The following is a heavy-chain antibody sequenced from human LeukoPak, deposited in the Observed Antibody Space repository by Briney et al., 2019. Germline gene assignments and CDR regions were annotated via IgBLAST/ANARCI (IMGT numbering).Heavy chain of an antibody. V-gene: IGHV4-34*01. CDR1: GGSFSGYY. Sequence: SGTLSLTCAVYGGSFSGYYWRWIRQPPGKGLEWIGEINHSGSTNYNPSLKSRVTISVDTSKNQFSLKMSSVTAADTAVYYCARTPEVVGWFDPWGQGTLVTVSS. J-gene: IGHJ5*02. CDR2: INHSGST. CDR3: ARTPEVVGWFDP.